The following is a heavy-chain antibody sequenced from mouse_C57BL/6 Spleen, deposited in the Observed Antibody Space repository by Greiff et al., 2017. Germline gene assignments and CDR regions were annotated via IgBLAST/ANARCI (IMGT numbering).Heavy chain of an antibody. D-gene: IGHD2-3*01. CDR3: ARKDVYSFLFAY. J-gene: IGHJ3*01. CDR2: IWSGGST. V-gene: IGHV2-2*01. Sequence: QVQLKESGPGLVQPSQSLSITCTVSGFSLTSYGVHWVRQSPGKGLEWLGVIWSGGSTDYNAAFISRLSISKDNSKSQVFFKRNSLQADDTAIYYCARKDVYSFLFAYWGQGTLVTVSA. CDR1: GFSLTSYG.